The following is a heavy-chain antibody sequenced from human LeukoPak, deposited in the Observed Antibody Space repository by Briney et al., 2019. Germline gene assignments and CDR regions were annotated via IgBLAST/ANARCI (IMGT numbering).Heavy chain of an antibody. CDR1: GFTFSIYW. V-gene: IGHV3-7*01. J-gene: IGHJ4*02. CDR2: IKQDGSEK. CDR3: ARDPGTGRGYSGYVPDC. D-gene: IGHD5-12*01. Sequence: GGSLRLSCAASGFTFSIYWMNWVRQAPGKGLEWVANIKQDGSEKYYVDSVKGRFTISRDNAKNSLYLQMNSLRVEDTAVYYCARDPGTGRGYSGYVPDCWGQGTLVTVSS.